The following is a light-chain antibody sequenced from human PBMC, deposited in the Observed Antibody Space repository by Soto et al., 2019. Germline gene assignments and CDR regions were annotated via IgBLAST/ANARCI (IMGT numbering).Light chain of an antibody. J-gene: IGLJ3*02. CDR3: CSYAGSSTWV. Sequence: QSALTQPASVSGSPGQSITISCTGTSSDVGSYNLVSWYQHHPGKAPKLMIYEGSKRPSGVSNRLSGSKSGNTASLTISGLQAEDEADYYCCSYAGSSTWVFGGGTKLTVL. V-gene: IGLV2-23*01. CDR2: EGS. CDR1: SSDVGSYNL.